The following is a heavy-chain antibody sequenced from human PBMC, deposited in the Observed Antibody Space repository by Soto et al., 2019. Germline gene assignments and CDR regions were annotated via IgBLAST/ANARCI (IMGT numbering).Heavy chain of an antibody. CDR3: AKERLASGFDC. Sequence: EVQLLDSGGGLVQPGGSPRLSCEASGFTFSNYVMNWVRQAPGKGLEWVLGISGGGDNTYYADSVKGRFTISRDNSKNTVFLQMNGLRAEDTAVYYCAKERLASGFDCWGQGTLVTVSS. V-gene: IGHV3-23*01. J-gene: IGHJ4*02. D-gene: IGHD3-3*01. CDR2: ISGGGDNT. CDR1: GFTFSNYV.